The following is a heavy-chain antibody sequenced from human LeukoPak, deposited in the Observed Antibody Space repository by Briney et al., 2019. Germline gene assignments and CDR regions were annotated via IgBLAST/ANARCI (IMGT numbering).Heavy chain of an antibody. CDR1: GFTFSSYG. CDR3: ARAYYGSGSYSFDY. D-gene: IGHD3-10*01. CDR2: ISSSSSTI. V-gene: IGHV3-48*01. J-gene: IGHJ4*02. Sequence: TGGSLRLSCAASGFTFSSYGMNWVRQAPGKGLEWVSYISSSSSTIYYADSVKGRFTISRDNAKNSLYLQMNSLRAEDTAVYYCARAYYGSGSYSFDYWGQGTLVTVSS.